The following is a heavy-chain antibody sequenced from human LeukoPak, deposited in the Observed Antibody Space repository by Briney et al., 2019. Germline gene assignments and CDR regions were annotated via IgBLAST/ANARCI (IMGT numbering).Heavy chain of an antibody. CDR2: IYYSGST. D-gene: IGHD3-22*01. CDR3: ARVKRDYYDSSGYYSSHLFDY. CDR1: GYSISSPYY. Sequence: SETLSLTCTVSGYSISSPYYWGWIRQPPGKGLEWIGSIYYSGSTYYNPSLKSRVTISVDTSKNQFSLKLRSVTAADTAVYYCARVKRDYYDSSGYYSSHLFDYWGQGTLVTVSS. V-gene: IGHV4-38-2*02. J-gene: IGHJ4*02.